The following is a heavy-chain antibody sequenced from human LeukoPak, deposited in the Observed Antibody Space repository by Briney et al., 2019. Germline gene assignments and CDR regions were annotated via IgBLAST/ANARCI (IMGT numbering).Heavy chain of an antibody. CDR1: GFTFSSHG. CDR2: IVGGAGGT. V-gene: IGHV3-23*01. J-gene: IGHJ4*02. CDR3: ARAATTGTVDY. Sequence: GGSLRLSCAASGFTFSSHGMSWVRQAPGKGLEWVSGIVGGAGGTYYADSVKGRFTISRDNSKNTLYLQMDSLRAEDTAVFYCARAATTGTVDYWGQGTLVTVSS. D-gene: IGHD1-1*01.